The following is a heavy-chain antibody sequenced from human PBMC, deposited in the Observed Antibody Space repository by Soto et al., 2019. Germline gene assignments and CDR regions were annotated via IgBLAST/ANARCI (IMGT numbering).Heavy chain of an antibody. D-gene: IGHD2-21*01. V-gene: IGHV1-69*02. CDR2: FIPILHMA. J-gene: IGHJ4*02. CDR3: AITYCRDNSCPRDFDF. CDR1: GGTFNTYT. Sequence: QVQVVQSGAEVKKPESSVKVSCKPSGGTFNTYTVNWVRLAPGHGLEWMGRFIPILHMANYAQKFQDRVTITADRSTFTAYMDLNSLTSDDTAVYYCAITYCRDNSCPRDFDFWGPGTRVTVSS.